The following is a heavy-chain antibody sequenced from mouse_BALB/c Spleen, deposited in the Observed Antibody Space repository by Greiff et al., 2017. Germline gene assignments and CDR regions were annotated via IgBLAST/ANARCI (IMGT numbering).Heavy chain of an antibody. V-gene: IGHV1-7*01. CDR3: ARFVIYDGYFGDY. D-gene: IGHD2-3*01. Sequence: VQLQQSGAELAKPGASVKMSCKASGYTFTSYWMHWVKQRPGQGLEWIGYINPSTGYTEYNQKFKDKATLTADKSSSTAYMQLSSLTSEDSAVYYCARFVIYDGYFGDYWGQGTTLTVSS. CDR2: INPSTGYT. J-gene: IGHJ2*01. CDR1: GYTFTSYW.